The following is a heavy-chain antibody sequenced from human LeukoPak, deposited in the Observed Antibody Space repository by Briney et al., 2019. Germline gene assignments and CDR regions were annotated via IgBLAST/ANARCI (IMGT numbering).Heavy chain of an antibody. Sequence: GGSLRLSCAASGFTFSSYAMSWVRQAPGKGLEWVSYISSSGSTIYYADSVKGRFTISRDNAKNSLYLQMNSLRAEDTAVYYCASISIAASLDYWGQGTLVTASS. J-gene: IGHJ4*02. V-gene: IGHV3-48*04. D-gene: IGHD6-6*01. CDR2: ISSSGSTI. CDR1: GFTFSSYA. CDR3: ASISIAASLDY.